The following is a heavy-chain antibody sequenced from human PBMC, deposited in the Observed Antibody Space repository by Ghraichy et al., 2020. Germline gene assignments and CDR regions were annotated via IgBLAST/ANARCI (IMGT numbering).Heavy chain of an antibody. CDR1: GFTFSSYA. CDR2: ISGSGGST. V-gene: IGHV3-23*01. CDR3: AKWYSSSWRPRSWFDP. D-gene: IGHD6-13*01. J-gene: IGHJ5*02. Sequence: GGSLRLSCAASGFTFSSYAMSWVRQAPGKGLEWVSAISGSGGSTYYADSVKGRFTISRDNSKNTLYLQMNSLRAEDTAVYYCAKWYSSSWRPRSWFDPWGQGTLVTVSS.